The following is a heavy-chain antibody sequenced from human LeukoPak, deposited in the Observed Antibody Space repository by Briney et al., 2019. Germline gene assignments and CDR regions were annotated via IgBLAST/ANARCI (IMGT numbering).Heavy chain of an antibody. D-gene: IGHD4-23*01. Sequence: KASETLSLTCTVSGGSISSYYWSWIRQPPGKGLEWIGYIYYSGSTNYNPSLKSRVTISVDTSKNQFSLKLSSVTAADTAVYYCARGGRWLTNWGQGTLVTVSS. V-gene: IGHV4-59*01. CDR1: GGSISSYY. J-gene: IGHJ4*02. CDR3: ARGGRWLTN. CDR2: IYYSGST.